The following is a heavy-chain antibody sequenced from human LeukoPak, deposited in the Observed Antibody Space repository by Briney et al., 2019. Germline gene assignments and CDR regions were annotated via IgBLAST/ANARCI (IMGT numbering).Heavy chain of an antibody. D-gene: IGHD3-22*01. V-gene: IGHV3-30*18. CDR1: GFTFSSYG. Sequence: GGSLRLSCAASGFTFSSYGMHWVRQAPGKGLEWVAVISYDGSNKYYADSVKGRFTISRDNSKNTLYLQMNSLRVEDTAVYYCAKEPGVSSGYADYWGQGTLVTVSS. CDR2: ISYDGSNK. CDR3: AKEPGVSSGYADY. J-gene: IGHJ4*02.